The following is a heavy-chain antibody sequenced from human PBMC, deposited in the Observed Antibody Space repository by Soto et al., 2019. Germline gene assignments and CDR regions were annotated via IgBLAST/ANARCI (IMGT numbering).Heavy chain of an antibody. D-gene: IGHD2-8*01. Sequence: AASVKSSGKASGGSLNTHAVRWVRQAPGQWLEWMGRIIPLFGKADYARKLQGRVTLTADKYTNTAYMELSSLRSEDTAMYFCARDGSYCTNGVCFYYLDYWGQGTLVTVSS. CDR2: IIPLFGKA. J-gene: IGHJ4*02. CDR3: ARDGSYCTNGVCFYYLDY. CDR1: GGSLNTHA. V-gene: IGHV1-69*06.